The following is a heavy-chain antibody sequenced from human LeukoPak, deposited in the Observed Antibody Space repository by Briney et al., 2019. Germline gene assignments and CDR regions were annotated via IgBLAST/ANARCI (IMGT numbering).Heavy chain of an antibody. V-gene: IGHV1-46*01. Sequence: SVKVSCKASGYTFTSYYMHWVRQAPGQGLEWMGIINPSGGSTSYAQKFQGRVTMTKDTSTSTVYMELSSLRSEDTAVYYCARGQNYDYVWGQNPIDYWGQGTLVTVSS. CDR2: INPSGGST. CDR3: ARGQNYDYVWGQNPIDY. D-gene: IGHD3-16*01. J-gene: IGHJ4*02. CDR1: GYTFTSYY.